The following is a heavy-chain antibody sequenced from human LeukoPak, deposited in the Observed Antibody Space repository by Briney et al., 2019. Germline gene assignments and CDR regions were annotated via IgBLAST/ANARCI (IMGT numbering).Heavy chain of an antibody. J-gene: IGHJ6*02. Sequence: GRSLRLSCAASGFTFNTYGMTWVRQAPGKGLEWVSSITGSGGSTYYGDSVKGRFTISRDNSKNTLYLQMNSLRAEDTAVYYCAKDGGGSLEWLPPMDVWGQGTTVTVSS. V-gene: IGHV3-23*01. D-gene: IGHD3-3*01. CDR2: ITGSGGST. CDR3: AKDGGGSLEWLPPMDV. CDR1: GFTFNTYG.